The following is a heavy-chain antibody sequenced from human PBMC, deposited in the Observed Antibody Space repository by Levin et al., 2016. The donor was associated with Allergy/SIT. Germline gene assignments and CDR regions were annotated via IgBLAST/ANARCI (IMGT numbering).Heavy chain of an antibody. D-gene: IGHD3-3*01. CDR3: ARGSGYYYGMDV. Sequence: WVRQAPGQGLEWMGWISAYNGNTNYAQKLQGRVTMTTDTSTSTAYMELRSLRSDDTAVYYCARGSGYYYGMDVWGQGTTVTVSS. J-gene: IGHJ6*02. CDR2: ISAYNGNT. V-gene: IGHV1-18*01.